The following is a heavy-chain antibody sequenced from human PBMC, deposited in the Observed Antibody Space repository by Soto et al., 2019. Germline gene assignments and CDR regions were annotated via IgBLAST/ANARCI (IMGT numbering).Heavy chain of an antibody. Sequence: SETLSLTCTVSGGSISSYYWSWIRQPPGKGLEWIGYIYYSGSTNYNPSLKSRVTISVDTSKNQFSLKLSSVTAADTAVYYCARRDSSGWYVSWFDPWGQGTLVTVSS. V-gene: IGHV4-59*01. CDR1: GGSISSYY. D-gene: IGHD6-19*01. J-gene: IGHJ5*02. CDR3: ARRDSSGWYVSWFDP. CDR2: IYYSGST.